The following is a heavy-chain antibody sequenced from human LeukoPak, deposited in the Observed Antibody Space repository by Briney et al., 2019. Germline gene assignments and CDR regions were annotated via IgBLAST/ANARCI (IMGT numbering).Heavy chain of an antibody. CDR1: GFTFSSYA. V-gene: IGHV3-23*01. J-gene: IGHJ4*02. Sequence: PGGSLRLSCAASGFTFSSYAMSWVRRAPGKGLEWVSAISGSGGSTYYADSVKGRFTISGDNSKNTLYLQMNSLRAEDTAVYYCAKGFYYDSGDFDYWGQGTLVTVSS. CDR2: ISGSGGST. D-gene: IGHD3-22*01. CDR3: AKGFYYDSGDFDY.